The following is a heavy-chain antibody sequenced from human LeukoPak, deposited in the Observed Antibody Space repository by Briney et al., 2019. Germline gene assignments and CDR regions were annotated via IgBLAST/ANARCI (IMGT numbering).Heavy chain of an antibody. CDR3: ARYSMLRGVINAFDI. CDR1: GGSISGYY. Sequence: SETLSLTCAVSGGSISGYYWSWIRQSPDKGLEWIGYIYYIGTTNYNPSLKSRVTISVDTSKNQFSLKMTSVTAADTAVYFCARYSMLRGVINAFDIWGQGTMVTVSS. CDR2: IYYIGTT. D-gene: IGHD3-10*01. V-gene: IGHV4-59*01. J-gene: IGHJ3*02.